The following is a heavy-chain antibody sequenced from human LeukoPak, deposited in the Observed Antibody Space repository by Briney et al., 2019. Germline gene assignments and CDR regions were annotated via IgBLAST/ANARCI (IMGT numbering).Heavy chain of an antibody. CDR2: ILDNGIT. V-gene: IGHV3-53*01. J-gene: IGHJ4*02. Sequence: PGGSLRLSCAVSGLSVSSTFMTWVRQAPGKGLQWVSVILDNGITTYADSVKGRFSISRDNSKNTVYLQMNGLSVDDTAVYYCVRDKGVGRTERFDSWGPGTLVTVSS. CDR1: GLSVSSTF. CDR3: VRDKGVGRTERFDS. D-gene: IGHD1-26*01.